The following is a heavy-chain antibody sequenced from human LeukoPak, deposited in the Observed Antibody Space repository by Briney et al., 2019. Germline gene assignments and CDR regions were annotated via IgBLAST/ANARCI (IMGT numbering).Heavy chain of an antibody. CDR1: GFTVSSNY. J-gene: IGHJ6*02. D-gene: IGHD2-15*01. V-gene: IGHV3-66*01. CDR3: ARDLSSGSWRYGMDV. CDR2: IYSGGST. Sequence: PGGSLRLSCAASGFTVSSNYMSWVRQAPGKGLEWVSVIYSGGSTYYADSVKGRFTISRDNSKNTLYLQMNSLRAEDTAVYYCARDLSSGSWRYGMDVWGQGTTVTVSS.